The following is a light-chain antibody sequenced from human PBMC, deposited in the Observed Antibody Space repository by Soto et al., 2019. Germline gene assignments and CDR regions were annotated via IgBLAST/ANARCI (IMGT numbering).Light chain of an antibody. CDR3: QQYKNWPPLT. V-gene: IGKV3-11*01. CDR1: QSVGNF. J-gene: IGKJ4*01. Sequence: EVVLTQSPAILSLSPGERATLSCRASQSVGNFLTWYQQKPGQAPRLLIYDASTRATGIPARFSGSGSGTDFTLTISSLEPEDFAVYYCQQYKNWPPLTFGGGTKVDIK. CDR2: DAS.